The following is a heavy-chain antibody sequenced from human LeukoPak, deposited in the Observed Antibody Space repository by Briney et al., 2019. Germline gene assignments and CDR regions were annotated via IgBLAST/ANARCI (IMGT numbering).Heavy chain of an antibody. CDR2: ISSSSSTI. CDR1: GFTFSSYS. J-gene: IGHJ4*02. V-gene: IGHV3-48*02. Sequence: GGSLRLSCAASGFTFSSYSMNWVRQAPGKGLEWVSYISSSSSTIYYADSVKGRFTISRDSAKNSLYLQMNSLRDEDTAVYYCARRYSSSWYRGYYFDYWGQGTLVTVSS. CDR3: ARRYSSSWYRGYYFDY. D-gene: IGHD6-13*01.